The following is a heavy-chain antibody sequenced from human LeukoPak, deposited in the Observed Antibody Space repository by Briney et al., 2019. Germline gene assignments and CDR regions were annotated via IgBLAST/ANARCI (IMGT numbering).Heavy chain of an antibody. CDR3: ARSYSGFGYALHDY. D-gene: IGHD1-26*01. CDR1: GYTFTSYY. V-gene: IGHV1-46*01. J-gene: IGHJ4*02. CDR2: INPSGGST. Sequence: ASVKVSCKASGYTFTSYYMHWVRQAPGQGLEWMGIINPSGGSTSYAQKFQGRVTMTRDTSISTAYMELSSLRSDDTAMYYCARSYSGFGYALHDYWGQGTLVTVSS.